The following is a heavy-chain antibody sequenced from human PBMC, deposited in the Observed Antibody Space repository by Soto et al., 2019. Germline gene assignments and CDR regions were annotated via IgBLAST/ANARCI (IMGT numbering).Heavy chain of an antibody. CDR3: ARGGNSGRYYEGWFDP. CDR1: GYTFTSYG. Sequence: ASVKVSCKASGYTFTSYGISWVRQAPGQGLEWMGWISAYNGNTNYAQKLQGRVTMTTDTSTGTAYMELRSLRSDDTAVYYCARGGNSGRYYEGWFDPWGQGTLVTVSS. V-gene: IGHV1-18*04. J-gene: IGHJ5*02. D-gene: IGHD1-26*01. CDR2: ISAYNGNT.